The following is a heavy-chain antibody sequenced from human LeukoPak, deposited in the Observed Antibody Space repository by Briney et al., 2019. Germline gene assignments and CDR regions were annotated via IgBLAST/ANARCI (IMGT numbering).Heavy chain of an antibody. D-gene: IGHD3-10*01. J-gene: IGHJ6*03. Sequence: GGSLRLSCAASGFTFSSYSMNWVRQAPGKGLEWVSSISSSSSYIYYADSVKGRFTISRDNSKNTLYLQMNSLRAEDTAVYYCAKVGKTENYYGSGRFSYYYYMDVCSKGTTVTISS. V-gene: IGHV3-21*01. CDR1: GFTFSSYS. CDR3: AKVGKTENYYGSGRFSYYYYMDV. CDR2: ISSSSSYI.